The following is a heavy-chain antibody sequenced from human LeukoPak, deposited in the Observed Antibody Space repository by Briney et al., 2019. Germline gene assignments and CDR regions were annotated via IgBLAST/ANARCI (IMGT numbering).Heavy chain of an antibody. CDR2: ISGSGGST. D-gene: IGHD6-25*01. V-gene: IGHV3-23*01. CDR1: GFPFSSYA. CDR3: AKVGGSVY. J-gene: IGHJ4*02. Sequence: GPLRPPCGAFGFPFSSYAMSWVRQAPGKGLEWVSAISGSGGSTYYADSVKGRFTISRDNSRNTLYLQMNSLRAEDTAVYYCAKVGGSVYWGQGTLVTVSS.